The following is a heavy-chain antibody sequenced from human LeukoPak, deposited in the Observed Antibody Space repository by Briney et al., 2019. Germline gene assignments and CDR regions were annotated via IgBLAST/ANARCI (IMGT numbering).Heavy chain of an antibody. J-gene: IGHJ3*02. Sequence: GGSLRLSCAASGFTFSDYYMSWIRQAPGKGLEWVSYISSSGSTIYYADSVKGRFTISRDNAKNSLYLQMNSLRAEDTAVYYCARSSGWYREEAFDIWGQGTMVTVSS. CDR3: ARSSGWYREEAFDI. CDR2: ISSSGSTI. CDR1: GFTFSDYY. D-gene: IGHD6-19*01. V-gene: IGHV3-11*01.